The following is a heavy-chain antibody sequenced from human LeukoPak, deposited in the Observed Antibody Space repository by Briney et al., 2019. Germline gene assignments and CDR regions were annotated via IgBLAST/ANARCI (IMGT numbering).Heavy chain of an antibody. J-gene: IGHJ4*02. D-gene: IGHD6-6*01. V-gene: IGHV3-7*05. CDR3: ARDSSSDPPDY. CDR2: IKQDGSGK. Sequence: PGGSLRLSCAASGFTFSSYWMSWVRQAPGKGLEWVANIKQDGSGKYYVDSVKGRFTISRDNAKNSLYLQMNSLRAEDTAVYYCARDSSSDPPDYWGQGTLVTVSS. CDR1: GFTFSSYW.